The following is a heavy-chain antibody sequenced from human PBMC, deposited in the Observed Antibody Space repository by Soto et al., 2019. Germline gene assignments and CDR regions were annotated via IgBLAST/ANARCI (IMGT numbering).Heavy chain of an antibody. CDR3: ARLKRDGYNYSPLYY. J-gene: IGHJ4*02. D-gene: IGHD5-12*01. CDR1: GYSFTSYW. CDR2: IYPGDSDT. V-gene: IGHV5-51*03. Sequence: EVQLVQSGAEVKKPGESLKISCKGSGYSFTSYWIGWVRQMPGKGLEWMGIIYPGDSDTRNSPSFQGQVTISADKSISTAYLQWSSLKASDTAMYYCARLKRDGYNYSPLYYWGQGTLVTVSS.